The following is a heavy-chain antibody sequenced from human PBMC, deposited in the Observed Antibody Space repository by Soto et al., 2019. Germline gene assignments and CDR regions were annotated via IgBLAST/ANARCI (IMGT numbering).Heavy chain of an antibody. Sequence: GGSLRLSCAASGFTFSSYAMHWVRQAPGKGLEWVAVISYDGSNKYYADSVKGRFTISRDNSKNTLYLQMNSLRAEDTAVYYCARDRSFLAARAPPKTNWFDPWGQGTLVTVSS. CDR3: ARDRSFLAARAPPKTNWFDP. J-gene: IGHJ5*02. V-gene: IGHV3-30-3*01. CDR1: GFTFSSYA. CDR2: ISYDGSNK. D-gene: IGHD6-6*01.